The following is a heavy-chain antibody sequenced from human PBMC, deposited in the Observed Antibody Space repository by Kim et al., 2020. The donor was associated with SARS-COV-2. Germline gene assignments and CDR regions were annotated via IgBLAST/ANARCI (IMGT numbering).Heavy chain of an antibody. J-gene: IGHJ6*02. CDR3: ASHLYSSSWYVGYYGMDV. Sequence: ASVKVSCKASGYTFTSYAMNWVRQAPAQGLEWMGWINTNTGNPTYAQGFTGRFVFSLDTSVSTAYLQISSLKAEDTAVYYCASHLYSSSWYVGYYGMDVWGQGTTVTVSS. V-gene: IGHV7-4-1*02. CDR1: GYTFTSYA. CDR2: INTNTGNP. D-gene: IGHD6-13*01.